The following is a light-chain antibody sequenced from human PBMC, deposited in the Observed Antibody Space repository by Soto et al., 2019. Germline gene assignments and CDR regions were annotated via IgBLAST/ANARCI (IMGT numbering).Light chain of an antibody. J-gene: IGKJ1*01. CDR1: QSISSY. V-gene: IGKV1-39*01. CDR2: AAS. Sequence: DIQMTQSPSSLSASVGDRVTITCRASQSISSYLNWYQQKPGKAPKLLIYAASSLQSGDPSRFSGSGYGTDFTLTISSLQPEDFATYYCQQSYSTPRTFGQGTKVEIK. CDR3: QQSYSTPRT.